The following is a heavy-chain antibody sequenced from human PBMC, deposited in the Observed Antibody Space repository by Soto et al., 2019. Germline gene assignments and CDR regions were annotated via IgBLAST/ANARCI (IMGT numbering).Heavy chain of an antibody. J-gene: IGHJ4*02. CDR1: GFTFSSYG. V-gene: IGHV3-30*18. CDR2: ISHDGSNK. D-gene: IGHD2-15*01. CDR3: AKEGELGYCSGGSCSYYFDY. Sequence: PGGSLRLSCAASGFTFSSYGMHWVRQAPGKGLEWVAVISHDGSNKYYADSVKGRFTISRDNSKNTLYLQMNSLRAEDTAVYYCAKEGELGYCSGGSCSYYFDYWGQGTLVTVSS.